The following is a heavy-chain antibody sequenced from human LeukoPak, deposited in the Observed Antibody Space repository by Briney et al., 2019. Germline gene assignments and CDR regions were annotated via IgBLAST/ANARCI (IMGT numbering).Heavy chain of an antibody. J-gene: IGHJ4*02. D-gene: IGHD4-11*01. CDR3: ARTPYSNYVLFDY. Sequence: PSETLSLTCTVSGGSISSGGYYWSWIRQPPGKGLEWIGSIYYSGSTYYNPSLKSRVTISVDTSKNQFSLKLSSVTAADTAVYYCARTPYSNYVLFDYWGQGTLVTVSS. CDR2: IYYSGST. CDR1: GGSISSGGYY. V-gene: IGHV4-39*01.